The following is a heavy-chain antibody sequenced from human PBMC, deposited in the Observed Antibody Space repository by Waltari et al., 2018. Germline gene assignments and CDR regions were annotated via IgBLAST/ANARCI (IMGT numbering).Heavy chain of an antibody. J-gene: IGHJ5*02. V-gene: IGHV3-23*01. Sequence: EVQLLESGGGLVQPGGSLRLSCAASGFTFSSYAMSWVRQAPGKGLELVSAIRGSGGSTYYADSVKGRFTISRDNSKNTLYLQMNSLRAEDTAVYYCAKPGGKQWLVTWFDPWGQGTLVTVSS. CDR1: GFTFSSYA. CDR3: AKPGGKQWLVTWFDP. D-gene: IGHD6-19*01. CDR2: IRGSGGST.